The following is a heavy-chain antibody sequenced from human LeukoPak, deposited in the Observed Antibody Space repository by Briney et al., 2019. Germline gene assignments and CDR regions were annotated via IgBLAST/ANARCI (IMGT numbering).Heavy chain of an antibody. V-gene: IGHV1-2*06. CDR3: ARGMGDYYDSSGYPEFDP. CDR1: GYTFTGYD. D-gene: IGHD3-22*01. Sequence: ASVKVSCKASGYTFTGYDMHWVRQAPGQGLEWMGRINPNSGGTNYAQKFQGRVTMTRDTSISTAYMELSRLRSDDTAVYYCARGMGDYYDSSGYPEFDPWGQGTLVAVSS. CDR2: INPNSGGT. J-gene: IGHJ5*02.